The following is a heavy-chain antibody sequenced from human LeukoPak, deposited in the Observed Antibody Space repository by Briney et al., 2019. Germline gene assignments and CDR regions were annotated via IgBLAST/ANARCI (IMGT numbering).Heavy chain of an antibody. CDR2: IYYSGST. CDR1: GGSISSYY. CDR3: ARDRDGVPFDP. J-gene: IGHJ5*02. Sequence: SETLSLTCTVSGGSISSYYWSWIRQPPGKGLEWIGYIYYSGSTNYNPSLKSRVTISVDTSKNQFSLKLSSVTAADTAVYYCARDRDGVPFDPWGQGTLVTVSS. V-gene: IGHV4-59*12. D-gene: IGHD2-8*01.